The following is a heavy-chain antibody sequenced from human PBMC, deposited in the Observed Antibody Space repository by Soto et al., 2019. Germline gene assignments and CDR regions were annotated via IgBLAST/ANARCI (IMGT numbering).Heavy chain of an antibody. J-gene: IGHJ4*02. CDR2: IHYNGDT. V-gene: IGHV4-31*03. Sequence: SETLSLTCSVSGGSLISGGYYWSWVRQHPGKDLQWVGSIHYNGDTYYNPSLRSRTSISLDTSENRFSLMLSSVTAADTAVYFCARGAPRGRGVPNYFHFWGPGTLVTVYS. D-gene: IGHD3-10*01. CDR3: ARGAPRGRGVPNYFHF. CDR1: GGSLISGGYY.